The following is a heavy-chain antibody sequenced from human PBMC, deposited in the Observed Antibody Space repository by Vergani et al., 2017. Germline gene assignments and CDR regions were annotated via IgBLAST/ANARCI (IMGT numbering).Heavy chain of an antibody. D-gene: IGHD1-26*01. CDR2: IYYSGST. Sequence: QLQLQESGPGLVKPSETLSLTCTVSGGSISSSSYYWGWIRQPPGKGLEWIGSIYYSGSTYYNPSLKSRVTISVDTSKNQFSLKLSSVTAADTAVYYCARRRIVGAYDYWGQGTLVTVSS. CDR1: GGSISSSSYY. V-gene: IGHV4-39*01. CDR3: ARRRIVGAYDY. J-gene: IGHJ4*02.